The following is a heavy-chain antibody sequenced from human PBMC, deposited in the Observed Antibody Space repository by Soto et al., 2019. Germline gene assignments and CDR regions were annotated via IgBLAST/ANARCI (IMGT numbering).Heavy chain of an antibody. CDR2: ISSSSSYI. CDR1: GFTFSSYS. V-gene: IGHV3-21*01. Sequence: GGSLRLSCAASGFTFSSYSMNWVRQAPGKGLEWVSSISSSSSYIYYADSVKGRFTISRDNAKNSLYLQMNSLRAEDTAVYYCARGLHYYDSSVYYGYWGQGTLVTVSS. J-gene: IGHJ4*02. D-gene: IGHD3-22*01. CDR3: ARGLHYYDSSVYYGY.